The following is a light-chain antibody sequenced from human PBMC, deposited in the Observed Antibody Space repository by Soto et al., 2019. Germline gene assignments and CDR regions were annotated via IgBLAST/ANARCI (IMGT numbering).Light chain of an antibody. CDR1: QSISSSY. V-gene: IGKV3-20*01. CDR3: QKSTDSRT. CDR2: GVS. Sequence: EIVLTQSPGTLSLSPGERATLSCRASQSISSSYFAWYQQKPGQAPRLLVYGVSSRATDVPDRFSGSGSGTDFTLTISRLEPEDFAVYYCQKSTDSRTFGQGTKVDIK. J-gene: IGKJ1*01.